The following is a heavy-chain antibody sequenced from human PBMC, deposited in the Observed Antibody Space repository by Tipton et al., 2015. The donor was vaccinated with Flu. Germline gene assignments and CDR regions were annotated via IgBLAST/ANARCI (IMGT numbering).Heavy chain of an antibody. CDR1: GFTFNSYS. CDR2: ISSSSSPI. D-gene: IGHD1-26*01. J-gene: IGHJ6*03. Sequence: SLRLSCAASGFTFNSYSMNWVRQAPGKGLEWISYISSSSSPIYYADSVKGRFTISRDNAKNSLYLQMNSLRAEDTAVYYCARENATTIPMDVWGKGTTVTVSS. CDR3: ARENATTIPMDV. V-gene: IGHV3-48*01.